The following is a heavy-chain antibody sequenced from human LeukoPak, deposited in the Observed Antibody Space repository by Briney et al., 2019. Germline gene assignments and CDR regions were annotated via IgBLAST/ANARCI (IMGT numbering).Heavy chain of an antibody. CDR3: TRAVGAADFSPGY. D-gene: IGHD1-26*01. CDR1: GFTFSSYS. J-gene: IGHJ4*02. Sequence: GGSLRLSCVASGFTFSSYSMSWVRQAPGQGLEWVSCISSTSTYIYYADSVKGRFTISRDNANNSVYLQMNSLRAEDTAVYYCTRAVGAADFSPGYWGQGTLVTVSS. V-gene: IGHV3-21*01. CDR2: ISSTSTYI.